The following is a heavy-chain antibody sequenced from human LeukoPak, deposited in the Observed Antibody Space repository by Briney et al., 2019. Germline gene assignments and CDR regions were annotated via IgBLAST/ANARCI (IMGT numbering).Heavy chain of an antibody. D-gene: IGHD3-22*01. Sequence: AAGSLRLSCAASGFTFSSYEMNWVRQAPGKGLEWISYISSGGSSIYYADSVKGRFTISRDNAKNSLYLQMYSLRAEDTAVYYCARDFRGYDSRLHDYWGQGTLVTVSS. V-gene: IGHV3-48*03. CDR1: GFTFSSYE. J-gene: IGHJ4*02. CDR2: ISSGGSSI. CDR3: ARDFRGYDSRLHDY.